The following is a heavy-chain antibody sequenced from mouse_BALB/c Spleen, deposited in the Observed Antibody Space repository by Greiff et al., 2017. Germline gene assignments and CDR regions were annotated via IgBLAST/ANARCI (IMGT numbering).Heavy chain of an antibody. CDR2: INPSSGYT. D-gene: IGHD1-1*01. Sequence: QVQLQQSAAELARPGASVKMSCKASGYTFTSSTMPWVKQRPGQGLEWIGYINPSSGYTEYNQKFKDKTTLTADKSSSTAYMQLSSLTSEDSAVYYCARTGYYGSSYGAMDYWGQGTSVTVSS. CDR3: ARTGYYGSSYGAMDY. J-gene: IGHJ4*01. CDR1: GYTFTSST. V-gene: IGHV1-4*02.